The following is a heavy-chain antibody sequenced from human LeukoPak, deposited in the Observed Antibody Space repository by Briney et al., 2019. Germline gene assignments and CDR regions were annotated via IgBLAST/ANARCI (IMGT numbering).Heavy chain of an antibody. D-gene: IGHD1-1*01. J-gene: IGHJ4*02. CDR2: IYYSGST. Sequence: SETLSLTCTVSGGSISSHYWSWIRQPPGKGLEWIGYIYYSGSTNYNPSLKSRVTISVDTYKNQFSLKLSSVTAADTAVYYCARGLGGTGAYYFDYWGQGTLVTVSS. V-gene: IGHV4-59*11. CDR3: ARGLGGTGAYYFDY. CDR1: GGSISSHY.